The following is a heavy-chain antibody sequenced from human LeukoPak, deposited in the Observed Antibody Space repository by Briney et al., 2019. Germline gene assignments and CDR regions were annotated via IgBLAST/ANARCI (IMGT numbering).Heavy chain of an antibody. V-gene: IGHV5-51*01. CDR2: IYPGGSDT. CDR1: GYSFTSYW. CDR3: ARSATIISFWFDP. Sequence: GESLKISCKGSGYSFTSYWIGWVRQMPGKGLEWMGIIYPGGSDTRYSPSFQGQVTISADKSISTAYLQWSSLKASDTAMYYCARSATIISFWFDPWGQGTLVTVSS. D-gene: IGHD5-12*01. J-gene: IGHJ5*02.